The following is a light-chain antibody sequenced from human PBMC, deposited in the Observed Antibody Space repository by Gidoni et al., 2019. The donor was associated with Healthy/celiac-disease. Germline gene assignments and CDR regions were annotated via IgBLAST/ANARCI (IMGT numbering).Light chain of an antibody. CDR1: QSLLHSNGYNY. CDR2: LGS. CDR3: MQALQTPIT. J-gene: IGKJ5*01. V-gene: IGKV2-28*01. Sequence: DIVMTHSPLSLPVTPGEPASISCRSSQSLLHSNGYNYLDWYLQKPGQSPQLLIYLGSNRASGVPDRFSGSGSGTDFTLKSSRGEAEDVGVYYCMQALQTPITFGQGTRLEIK.